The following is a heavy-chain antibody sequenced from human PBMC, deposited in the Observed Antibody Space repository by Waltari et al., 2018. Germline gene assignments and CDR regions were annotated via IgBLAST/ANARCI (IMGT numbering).Heavy chain of an antibody. CDR3: ARVFSGSYYETDY. CDR2: IYHSGST. J-gene: IGHJ4*02. Sequence: QVQLQESGPGLVKPSETLSLTCAVSGYSISSGYYWGWIRQPPGKGLEWIGSIYHSGSTYYNPSLKSRVTISVDTSKNQFSLKLNSVTAADTAVYYCARVFSGSYYETDYWGQGTLVTVSS. D-gene: IGHD1-26*01. CDR1: GYSISSGYY. V-gene: IGHV4-38-2*01.